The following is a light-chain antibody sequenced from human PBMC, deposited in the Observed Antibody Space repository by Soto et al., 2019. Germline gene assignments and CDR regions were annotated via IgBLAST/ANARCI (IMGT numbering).Light chain of an antibody. CDR2: GSD. CDR1: RSTIGNNH. V-gene: IGLV1-51*02. Sequence: QSALTQPPSVSAAPGQKVTISCSGGRSTIGNNHVSWYRQLPGTAPKLLIYGSDQRPSGIPDRFSGSRSGTSATLGIAGLQTGDEADYYCGTWDSSVSAAVFGGGTQLTVL. CDR3: GTWDSSVSAAV. J-gene: IGLJ3*02.